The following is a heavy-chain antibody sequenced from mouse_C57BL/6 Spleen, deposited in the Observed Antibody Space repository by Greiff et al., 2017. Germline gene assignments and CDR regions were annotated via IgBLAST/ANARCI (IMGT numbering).Heavy chain of an antibody. V-gene: IGHV2-5*01. J-gene: IGHJ4*01. CDR3: AKKEGSSYDYAMDY. Sequence: VKLVESGPGLVQPSQSLSITCTVSGFSLTSYGVHWVRQSPGKGLEWLGVIWRGGSTDYNAAFMSRLSITKDNSKSQVFFKMNSLQADDTAIYYCAKKEGSSYDYAMDYWGQGTSVTVSS. CDR2: IWRGGST. D-gene: IGHD1-1*01. CDR1: GFSLTSYG.